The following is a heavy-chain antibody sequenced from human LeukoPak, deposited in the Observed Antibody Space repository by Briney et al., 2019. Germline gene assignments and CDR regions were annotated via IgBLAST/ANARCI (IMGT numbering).Heavy chain of an antibody. J-gene: IGHJ6*03. Sequence: SQTLSLTCTVSGGSISSGSYYWSWIRQPAGKGLEWIGRIYTSGSTNYNPSLKSRVTISVDTSKNQFSLKLSSVTAADTAVYYCARVKRLGDYGYYYMDVWGKGTTVTVSS. CDR3: ARVKRLGDYGYYYMDV. CDR2: IYTSGST. CDR1: GGSISSGSYY. V-gene: IGHV4-61*02. D-gene: IGHD4-17*01.